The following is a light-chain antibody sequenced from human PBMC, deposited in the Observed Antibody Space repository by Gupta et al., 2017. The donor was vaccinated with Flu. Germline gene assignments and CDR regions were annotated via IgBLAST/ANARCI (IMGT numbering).Light chain of an antibody. CDR2: RNN. CDR1: SCNIGSNF. J-gene: IGLJ2*01. V-gene: IGLV1-47*01. CDR3: AAWDASMSGPV. Sequence: QSVLTQPPSASGPPVQRVTISCSGSSCNIGSNFVDWYQQLPGTAPKLLIYRNNQRPSGVPDRFSGSKSGTTASLAISGLRSEDGADYYCAAWDASMSGPVVGGGTKLTV.